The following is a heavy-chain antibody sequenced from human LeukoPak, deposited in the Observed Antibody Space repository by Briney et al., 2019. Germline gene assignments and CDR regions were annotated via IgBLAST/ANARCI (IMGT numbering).Heavy chain of an antibody. V-gene: IGHV1-69*01. CDR2: IIPIFGTA. CDR1: GGTFSSYA. CDR3: AREDHYDSSGYHNQYYFDY. J-gene: IGHJ4*02. D-gene: IGHD3-22*01. Sequence: GSSVKVSCKASGGTFSSYAISWVRQAPGQGLEWMGGIIPIFGTANYAQKFQGRVTITADESTSTAYMELSSLRPEDTAVYYCAREDHYDSSGYHNQYYFDYWGQGTLVTVSS.